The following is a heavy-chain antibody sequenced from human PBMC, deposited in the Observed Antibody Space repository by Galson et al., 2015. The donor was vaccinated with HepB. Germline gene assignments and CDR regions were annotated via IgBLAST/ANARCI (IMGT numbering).Heavy chain of an antibody. J-gene: IGHJ6*02. CDR3: ARVGYDIWTGYSYYGMDV. V-gene: IGHV1-18*04. D-gene: IGHD3-9*01. Sequence: SVKVSCKASGYTFTRYGISWVRQAPGQGLEWMGWISAYNGNTNYAQKLQGRVTMTTDTSTSTAYMELRSLRSDDTAVYYCARVGYDIWTGYSYYGMDVWGQGTTVTVSS. CDR1: GYTFTRYG. CDR2: ISAYNGNT.